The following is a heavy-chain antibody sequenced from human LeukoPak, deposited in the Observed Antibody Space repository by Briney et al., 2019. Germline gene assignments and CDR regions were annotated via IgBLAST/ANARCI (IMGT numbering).Heavy chain of an antibody. CDR1: GGSISSGDYY. CDR3: ARDRSGYFDY. V-gene: IGHV4-30-4*01. Sequence: SETLSLTCTVSGGSISSGDYYWSWIRQPPGKGPEWIGYIYYSGSTYYNPSLKSRVTISVDTSKNQFSLKLSSVTAADTAVYYCARDRSGYFDYWGQGTLVTVSS. D-gene: IGHD3-22*01. J-gene: IGHJ4*02. CDR2: IYYSGST.